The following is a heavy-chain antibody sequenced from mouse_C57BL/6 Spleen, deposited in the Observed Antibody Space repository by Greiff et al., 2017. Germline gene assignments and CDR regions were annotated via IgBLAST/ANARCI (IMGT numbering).Heavy chain of an antibody. V-gene: IGHV1-26*01. D-gene: IGHD1-1*02. J-gene: IGHJ3*01. Sequence: EVQLQQSGPELVKPGASVKISCKASGYTFTDYYMNWVKQSHGKSLEWIGDINPNNGGTSYNQKFKGKATLTVDKSSSTAYMELRSLTSEDSAVYYCARWGLWRGFAYWGQGTLVTVSA. CDR1: GYTFTDYY. CDR2: INPNNGGT. CDR3: ARWGLWRGFAY.